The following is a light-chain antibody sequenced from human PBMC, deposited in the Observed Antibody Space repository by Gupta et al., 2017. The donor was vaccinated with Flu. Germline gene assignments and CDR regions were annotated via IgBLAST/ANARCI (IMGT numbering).Light chain of an antibody. J-gene: IGKJ1*01. V-gene: IGKV3-20*01. Sequence: EIVLTLSPGTLSLSPGERATLSCRASPSVGSDYLAWYQQKPGQAPRLLIYRASSRATGIPDRFSGSGSGTDFTLTISRLEPEDFAVYYCQQYGSSPRAFGQGTKVEIK. CDR3: QQYGSSPRA. CDR1: PSVGSDY. CDR2: RAS.